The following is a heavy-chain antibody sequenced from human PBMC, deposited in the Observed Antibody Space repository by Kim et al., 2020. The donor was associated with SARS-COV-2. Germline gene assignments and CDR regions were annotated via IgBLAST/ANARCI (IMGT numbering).Heavy chain of an antibody. D-gene: IGHD3-22*01. Sequence: QKFQGRVTITADKSTSTAYMELSSLRSEDTAVYYCARDDYYDSSGPLLDYWGQGTLVTVSS. V-gene: IGHV1-69*04. CDR3: ARDDYYDSSGPLLDY. J-gene: IGHJ4*02.